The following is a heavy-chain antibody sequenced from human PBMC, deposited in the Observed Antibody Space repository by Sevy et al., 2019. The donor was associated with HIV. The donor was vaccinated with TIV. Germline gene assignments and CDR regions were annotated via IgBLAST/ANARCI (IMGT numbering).Heavy chain of an antibody. D-gene: IGHD6-13*01. V-gene: IGHV3-74*01. CDR3: ARESSWYEHYYYYMDV. Sequence: GGSLRLSCAASGFTFSSYWMHWVRQAPGKGLVWVSRINSDGSSTNYADSVKGRLTISRDSAKNTLYLQMNSLRAEDTAVYYCARESSWYEHYYYYMDVWGKGTTVTVSS. CDR1: GFTFSSYW. CDR2: INSDGSST. J-gene: IGHJ6*03.